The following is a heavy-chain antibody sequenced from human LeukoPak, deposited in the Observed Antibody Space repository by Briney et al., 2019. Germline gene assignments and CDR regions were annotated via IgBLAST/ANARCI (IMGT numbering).Heavy chain of an antibody. D-gene: IGHD6-6*01. J-gene: IGHJ6*03. Sequence: PSETLSLTCPVSGGSISSHYWSWIRQPPGKGLEWSGYIYYSGSTNYNPSLKSRVTISVDTSKNQFSLKLSSVTAADTAVYYCGGGYSSSSYHYYYYMDVWGKGTTVTVSS. CDR1: GGSISSHY. CDR3: GGGYSSSSYHYYYYMDV. V-gene: IGHV4-59*11. CDR2: IYYSGST.